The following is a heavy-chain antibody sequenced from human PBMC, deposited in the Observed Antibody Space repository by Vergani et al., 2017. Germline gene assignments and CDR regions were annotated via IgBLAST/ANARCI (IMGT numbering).Heavy chain of an antibody. Sequence: QVQLVQSGGGVVQPGGSLRLSCVASGFTFNRYGMQLVRQGPGKGLEWVAYVVFSGCNEYYADSVKGRFIVSRDNSNDALYLQMNSLRTDDTAVYYCARNLGYCHAGSCALWGQGSVVTVSS. D-gene: IGHD2-15*01. CDR2: VVFSGCNE. CDR1: GFTFNRYG. J-gene: IGHJ4*02. V-gene: IGHV3-30*02. CDR3: ARNLGYCHAGSCAL.